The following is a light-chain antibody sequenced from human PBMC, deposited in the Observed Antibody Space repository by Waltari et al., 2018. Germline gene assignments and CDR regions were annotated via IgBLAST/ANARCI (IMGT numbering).Light chain of an antibody. V-gene: IGKV3-15*01. Sequence: EMVLTQSPGTLSVSLGERATLSCGASQRISTNLAWYQQKPGQAPRLLMSDASARATGIPARFSGSGSGTEFTLTISSLQPVDSAVYYCQEYNNWHRGFTFGPGTKLEIK. J-gene: IGKJ3*01. CDR3: QEYNNWHRGFT. CDR2: DAS. CDR1: QRISTN.